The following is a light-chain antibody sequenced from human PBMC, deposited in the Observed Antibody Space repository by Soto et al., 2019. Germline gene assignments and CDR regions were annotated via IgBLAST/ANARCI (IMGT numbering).Light chain of an antibody. V-gene: IGKV3-20*01. CDR3: QQYGSSGT. CDR1: QSVSSY. J-gene: IGKJ1*01. Sequence: EIVLTQSPATLSFSPCEIATLSCRASQSVSSYLAWYQQKPFQAPRLLIYGASNRATGIPDRFSGSGSGTDFTLTISRLEPEDLAVYYCQQYGSSGTFGQGTKVDI. CDR2: GAS.